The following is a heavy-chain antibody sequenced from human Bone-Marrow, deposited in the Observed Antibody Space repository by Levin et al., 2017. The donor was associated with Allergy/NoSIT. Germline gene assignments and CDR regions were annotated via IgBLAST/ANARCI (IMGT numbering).Heavy chain of an antibody. V-gene: IGHV1-2*02. J-gene: IGHJ3*02. CDR1: GYTFTDYY. CDR3: ARDPDYYDRAFDI. Sequence: ASVKISCKASGYTFTDYYMNWVRQAPGQGLEWMGWINPNSGGTNYAQKFQGRVTMTRDTSISPAYMELTRLISDDTAVYYCARDPDYYDRAFDIWGQGTMVTVSS. D-gene: IGHD3-22*01. CDR2: INPNSGGT.